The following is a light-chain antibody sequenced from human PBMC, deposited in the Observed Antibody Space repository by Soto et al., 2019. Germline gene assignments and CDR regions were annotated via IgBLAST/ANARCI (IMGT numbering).Light chain of an antibody. Sequence: QSALTQPASVSGSPGQSITISCTGTSSDVGSYNLVSWYQQHPGKAPKLMIYEGSKRPSGVSNRFSGSKSGNTASLTISGLQAEDEADYCCCSYAGSSTSVVFGGGTMLTVL. CDR2: EGS. CDR1: SSDVGSYNL. V-gene: IGLV2-23*01. J-gene: IGLJ2*01. CDR3: CSYAGSSTSVV.